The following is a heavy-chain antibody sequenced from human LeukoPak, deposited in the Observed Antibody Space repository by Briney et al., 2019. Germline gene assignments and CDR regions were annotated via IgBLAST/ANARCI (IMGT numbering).Heavy chain of an antibody. J-gene: IGHJ6*02. D-gene: IGHD3-10*01. Sequence: GGSLRRSCAASGFTFSSYCMNGVRQAPGKGREGVSSISSSSSYIYYADSVKGRFTISRDKAKNSLYLHMHSLSAAEKAVYYCARDQKGYGSGSRSYYGMDVWGQGTRVTVSS. CDR2: ISSSSSYI. V-gene: IGHV3-21*01. CDR1: GFTFSSYC. CDR3: ARDQKGYGSGSRSYYGMDV.